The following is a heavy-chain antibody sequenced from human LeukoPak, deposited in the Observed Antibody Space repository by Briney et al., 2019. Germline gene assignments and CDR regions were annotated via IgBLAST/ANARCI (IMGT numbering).Heavy chain of an antibody. Sequence: SETLSLTRSVLGGSISSSRHDWDRIRQSPGKGLEWMGIIYSGGITNYTPSLKSRVTISVDTSKNQFSLKLSSVTAADTAIYFCARHSRSGAGGYDIAFCSRGQVTMVT. J-gene: IGHJ3*02. D-gene: IGHD5-12*01. CDR1: GGSISSSRHD. CDR3: ARHSRSGAGGYDIAFCS. CDR2: IYSGGIT. V-gene: IGHV4-39*01.